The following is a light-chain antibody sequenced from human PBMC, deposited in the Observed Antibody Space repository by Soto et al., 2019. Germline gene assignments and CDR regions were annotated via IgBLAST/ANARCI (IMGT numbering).Light chain of an antibody. J-gene: IGKJ5*01. V-gene: IGKV3-20*01. Sequence: EVVLTQSPGTLSLSPGERATLSCRASQSVRSSYLAWYQQKPGQAPSLLIYGASIRATGFPDRFSGSGSGTYFTLTISSLDPEDFAVYYCQQYGTSPPTCGRGTRLEI. CDR1: QSVRSSY. CDR3: QQYGTSPPT. CDR2: GAS.